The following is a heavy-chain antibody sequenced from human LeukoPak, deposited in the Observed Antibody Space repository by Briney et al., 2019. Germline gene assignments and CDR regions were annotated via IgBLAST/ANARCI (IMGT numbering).Heavy chain of an antibody. Sequence: SETLSLTCAVYGGSFSGYYWSWIRQPPGKGLEWIGEINHSGSTNYNPSLKSRVTISVDTSKNQFSLELSSVTAADTAVYYCARATVTLIDYWGQGTLVTVSS. CDR1: GGSFSGYY. V-gene: IGHV4-34*01. CDR2: INHSGST. CDR3: ARATVTLIDY. J-gene: IGHJ4*02. D-gene: IGHD4-11*01.